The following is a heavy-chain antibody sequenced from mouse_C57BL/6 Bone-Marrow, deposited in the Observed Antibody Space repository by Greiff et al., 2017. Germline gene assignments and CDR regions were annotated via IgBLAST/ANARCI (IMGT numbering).Heavy chain of an antibody. D-gene: IGHD2-4*01. J-gene: IGHJ1*03. CDR1: GYAFSSSW. V-gene: IGHV1-82*01. CDR3: AREGDDYDGTGYFDV. Sequence: VQLQQSGPELVKPGASVKISCKASGYAFSSSWMNWVKQRPGKGLEWIGRIYPGDGDTNDNGKFTGKATLTADKSSSTAYMQLSSLTSEDSAVYVCAREGDDYDGTGYFDVWGTGTTVTVSS. CDR2: IYPGDGDT.